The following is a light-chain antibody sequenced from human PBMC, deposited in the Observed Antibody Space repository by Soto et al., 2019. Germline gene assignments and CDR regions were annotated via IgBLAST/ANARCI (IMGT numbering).Light chain of an antibody. CDR3: QHYTIYSPWT. V-gene: IGKV3D-15*01. CDR2: GVS. CDR1: QSVSRN. Sequence: EIVMTQSPATLSVSPGERATLSCRASQSVSRNLAWYQQKPGQAPRLLIYGVSTRATGIPARFSGSGSGTEFTLTITSLLPDDCATYYCQHYTIYSPWTFGQGTQVDIK. J-gene: IGKJ1*01.